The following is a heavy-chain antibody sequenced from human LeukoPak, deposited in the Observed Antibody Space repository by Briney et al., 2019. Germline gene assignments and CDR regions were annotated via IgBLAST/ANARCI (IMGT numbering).Heavy chain of an antibody. Sequence: ASVKVSCKASGYTFTSYYVHWVRQAPGQGLEWMGIINPSGGSTSYAQKFQGRVTMTRDTSTSTVYMELSSLRSEDTAVYYCAGDYYDSSGYQNWFDPWGQGTLVTVSS. CDR3: AGDYYDSSGYQNWFDP. V-gene: IGHV1-46*01. D-gene: IGHD3-22*01. CDR1: GYTFTSYY. CDR2: INPSGGST. J-gene: IGHJ5*02.